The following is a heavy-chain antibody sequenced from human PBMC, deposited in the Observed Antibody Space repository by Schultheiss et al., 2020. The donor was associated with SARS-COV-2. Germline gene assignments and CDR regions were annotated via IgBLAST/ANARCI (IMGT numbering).Heavy chain of an antibody. CDR1: GGSISSGSYF. Sequence: SETLSLTCTVSGGSISSGSYFWSWIRQPAGKGLEWIGYIFYRGSTYYNPSLKSLVTISVDTSKNQFSLKLSSVTAADTAVYYCARDPSYYYDSSDYWGQGTLVTVSS. D-gene: IGHD3-22*01. J-gene: IGHJ4*02. CDR3: ARDPSYYYDSSDY. CDR2: IFYRGST. V-gene: IGHV4-61*10.